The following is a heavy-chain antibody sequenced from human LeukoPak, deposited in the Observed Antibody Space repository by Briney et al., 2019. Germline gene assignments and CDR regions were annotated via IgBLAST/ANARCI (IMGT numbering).Heavy chain of an antibody. CDR3: ARALNYYGSGTYLFDAFDI. CDR2: IYYSGST. J-gene: IGHJ3*02. V-gene: IGHV4-39*07. Sequence: PSETLSLTCTVSGGSISSSSYYWGWIRQPPGKGLEWIGSIYYSGSTYYNPSLKSRVTISVDTSKNQFSLKLSSVTAADTAVYHCARALNYYGSGTYLFDAFDIWGQGTMVTVSS. D-gene: IGHD3-10*01. CDR1: GGSISSSSYY.